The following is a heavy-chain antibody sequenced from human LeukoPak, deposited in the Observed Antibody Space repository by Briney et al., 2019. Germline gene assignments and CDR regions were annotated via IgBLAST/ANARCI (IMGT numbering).Heavy chain of an antibody. J-gene: IGHJ5*02. D-gene: IGHD3-3*01. CDR2: IYYSGST. CDR1: GGSISSYY. V-gene: IGHV4-59*01. Sequence: SETLSLTCAVSGGSISSYYWSWIRQPPGKGLEWIGYIYYSGSTNYNPSLKSRATISVDTSKNQFSLKLSSVTAADTAVYYCARDNIRFLEWFQRVDNWFDPWGQGTLVTVSS. CDR3: ARDNIRFLEWFQRVDNWFDP.